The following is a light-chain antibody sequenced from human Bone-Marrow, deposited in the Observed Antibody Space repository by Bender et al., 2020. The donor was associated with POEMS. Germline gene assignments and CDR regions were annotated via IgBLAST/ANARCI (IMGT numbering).Light chain of an antibody. Sequence: QSVLTQPPSASGTPGQRVTISCSGGSSNIGAHAVNWYQHLPGTAPKLLIYSSHRRPSEVPDRFSGSRSGTSASLAITGLQAEDEADYYCQSYDITLSGSRVFGVGTKLTVL. CDR2: SSH. J-gene: IGLJ3*02. CDR1: SSNIGAHA. CDR3: QSYDITLSGSRV. V-gene: IGLV1-44*01.